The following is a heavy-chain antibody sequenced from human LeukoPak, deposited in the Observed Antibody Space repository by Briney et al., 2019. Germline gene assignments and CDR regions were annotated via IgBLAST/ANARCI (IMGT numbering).Heavy chain of an antibody. J-gene: IGHJ4*02. CDR2: ISGHQGNT. CDR1: GYTLTNYG. Sequence: ASVKVSCKASGYTLTNYGITWVRQAPGQGLECMGWISGHQGNTKYAQNFQGRVTMTIDTSTSTAYMDLRSLRSDDTAIYFCARSDLATITAGPFEYWGQGTLVAVSS. D-gene: IGHD5-12*01. CDR3: ARSDLATITAGPFEY. V-gene: IGHV1-18*01.